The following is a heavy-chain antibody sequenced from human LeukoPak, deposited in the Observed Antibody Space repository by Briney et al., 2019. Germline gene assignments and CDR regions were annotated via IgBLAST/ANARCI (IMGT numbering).Heavy chain of an antibody. CDR3: AELGITMIGGV. CDR1: GFTFSIYG. CDR2: ITGSGHST. J-gene: IGHJ6*04. V-gene: IGHV3-23*01. D-gene: IGHD3-10*02. Sequence: GGSLRLSCAVSGFTFSIYGMSWVRQAPGKGLEWVSGITGSGHSTYYADSVKGRFTISRDNAKNSLYLQMNSLRAEDTAVYYCAELGITMIGGVWGKGTTVTISS.